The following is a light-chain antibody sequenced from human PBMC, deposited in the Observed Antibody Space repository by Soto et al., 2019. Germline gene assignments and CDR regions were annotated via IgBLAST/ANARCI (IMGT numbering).Light chain of an antibody. V-gene: IGKV1-5*01. CDR3: LLDYAYFWA. Sequence: DIQMTQSPSTLSASVEDRVTITCRARETISIWLAWYQQKPGKAPKLLIYDASILESGVPSRFSGSGSGTEFTLTISSLQPEDFATYYCLLDYAYFWAFGQGTKVDI. CDR2: DAS. J-gene: IGKJ1*01. CDR1: ETISIW.